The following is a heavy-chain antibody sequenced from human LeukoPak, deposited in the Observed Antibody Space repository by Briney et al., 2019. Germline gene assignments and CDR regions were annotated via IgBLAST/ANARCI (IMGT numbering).Heavy chain of an antibody. Sequence: ASVKLSCKASGCTFTGYYMHWVRQAPGQGLEWMGWINLNSGGTNYAQKFQGRVTMTRDTYISTAYMELSRLRSDDSAVYYCARGVSGIYYYYYMDVRGKGTTVTISS. D-gene: IGHD1-26*01. V-gene: IGHV1-2*02. J-gene: IGHJ6*03. CDR2: INLNSGGT. CDR1: GCTFTGYY. CDR3: ARGVSGIYYYYYMDV.